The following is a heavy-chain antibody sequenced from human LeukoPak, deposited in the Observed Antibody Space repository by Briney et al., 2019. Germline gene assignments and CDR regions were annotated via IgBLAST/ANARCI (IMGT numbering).Heavy chain of an antibody. CDR1: GHNFINYW. CDR3: ARHGGGPMVRGLYPVDP. D-gene: IGHD3-10*01. J-gene: IGHJ5*02. CDR2: IYPGDSDT. Sequence: GESLKISCKGSGHNFINYWIGWVRQTPGKGLEWMGIIYPGDSDTRYSPSFQGQVTISADKSITTAYLQWSSLKASDTAMYYCARHGGGPMVRGLYPVDPWGQGTLVTVSS. V-gene: IGHV5-51*01.